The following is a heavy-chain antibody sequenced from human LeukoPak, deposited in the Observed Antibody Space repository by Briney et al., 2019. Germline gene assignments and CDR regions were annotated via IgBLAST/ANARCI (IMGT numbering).Heavy chain of an antibody. J-gene: IGHJ4*02. CDR3: AKPVPDIVVVVAAPLTE. V-gene: IGHV3-30*18. CDR2: ISYDGSNK. Sequence: GGSLRLSCAASGFTSSSYGMHWVRQAPGKGLEWVAVISYDGSNKYYADSVKGRFTISRDNSKNTLYLQMSSLRAEDTAVYYCAKPVPDIVVVVAAPLTEWGQGTLVTVSS. D-gene: IGHD2-15*01. CDR1: GFTSSSYG.